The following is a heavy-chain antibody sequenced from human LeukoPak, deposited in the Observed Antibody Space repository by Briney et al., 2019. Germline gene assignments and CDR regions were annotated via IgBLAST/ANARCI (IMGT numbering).Heavy chain of an antibody. Sequence: ASVKVSCKPSGYTFTSYGIRWVRQAPGQGLEWMGWISGYNGDTNYAQNFQGRVTMTTDTSTSTGYMELRNLRSDDTAVYYCVRDLGSGWPDYWGQGTLVTVSS. CDR3: VRDLGSGWPDY. CDR1: GYTFTSYG. CDR2: ISGYNGDT. D-gene: IGHD6-19*01. J-gene: IGHJ4*02. V-gene: IGHV1-18*01.